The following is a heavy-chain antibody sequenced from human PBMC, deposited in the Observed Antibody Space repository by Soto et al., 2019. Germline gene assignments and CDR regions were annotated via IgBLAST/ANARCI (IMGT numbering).Heavy chain of an antibody. CDR3: AKDCAAANWFHP. D-gene: IGHD6-13*01. CDR2: ISENGDRT. J-gene: IGHJ5*02. CDR1: GFTFSSYA. V-gene: IGHV3-23*01. Sequence: DVQLLESGGGLVQPGGSLRLSCVASGFTFSSYAMSWVRQTPGKGLEWVSAISENGDRTCYTDSVKGRFTITRDNSMSTLYLQMNSLRVEDTAVYYCAKDCAAANWFHPWGQGTLVTVSS.